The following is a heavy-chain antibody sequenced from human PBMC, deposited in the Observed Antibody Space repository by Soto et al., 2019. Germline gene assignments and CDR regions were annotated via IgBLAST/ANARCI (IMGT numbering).Heavy chain of an antibody. CDR1: GGSISSYY. CDR2: IYYSGST. V-gene: IGHV4-59*08. CDR3: PRRYSSAFDI. J-gene: IGHJ3*02. D-gene: IGHD6-13*01. Sequence: QVQLQESGPGLVKPSETLSLTCTVSGGSISSYYWSWIRQPPGKGLEWIGYIYYSGSTNYNPSLKSRVTISVDTSKNQFSLMLSSVTAADTAVYYCPRRYSSAFDIWGQGTMVTVSS.